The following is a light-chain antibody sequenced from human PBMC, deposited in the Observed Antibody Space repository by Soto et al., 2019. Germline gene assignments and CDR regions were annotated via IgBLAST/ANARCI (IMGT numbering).Light chain of an antibody. CDR2: EVS. Sequence: QSVLTQPPSASGSPGQSVTISCTGASSDVGGYNYVSWYQHHPGKAPKLMIYEVSKRPSGVPDRFSGSKSGNTASLTVSGLQADDDADYYCSSYAGSNNFVVFGGGTQLTVL. J-gene: IGLJ3*02. CDR1: SSDVGGYNY. CDR3: SSYAGSNNFVV. V-gene: IGLV2-8*01.